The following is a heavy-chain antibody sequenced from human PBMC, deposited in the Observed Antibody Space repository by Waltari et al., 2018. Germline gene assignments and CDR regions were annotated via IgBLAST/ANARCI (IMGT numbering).Heavy chain of an antibody. J-gene: IGHJ3*02. CDR2: IMTDGREE. CDR3: VRDQWFAFDI. Sequence: WVANIMTDGREEYYVDSVRGRFTISRDNAKNSLYLQMNSLRPEDTAVYYCVRDQWFAFDIWGQGTMVTVSS. V-gene: IGHV3-7*01. D-gene: IGHD3-22*01.